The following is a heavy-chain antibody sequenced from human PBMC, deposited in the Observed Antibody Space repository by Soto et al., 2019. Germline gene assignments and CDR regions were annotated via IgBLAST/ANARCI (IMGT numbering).Heavy chain of an antibody. CDR3: AREAGQAENWFDP. D-gene: IGHD6-13*01. V-gene: IGHV4-4*02. CDR2: IYHSGST. J-gene: IGHJ5*02. Sequence: QVQLQESGPGLVKPSGTLSLTCAVSGGSISSSNWWSWVRQPPGKGLEWIGEIYHSGSTNYNPSLKSRVTISVDTSKNQFSLKLSSVTAADTAVYYCAREAGQAENWFDPWGQGTLVTVSS. CDR1: GGSISSSNW.